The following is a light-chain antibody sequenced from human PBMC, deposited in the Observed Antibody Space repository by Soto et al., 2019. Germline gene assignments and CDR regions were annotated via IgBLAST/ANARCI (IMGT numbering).Light chain of an antibody. CDR1: QSVSFTY. CDR3: QQYAASPWT. CDR2: GAS. V-gene: IGKV3-20*01. Sequence: EIVLTQSPDTLSLSPGERATLSCRASQSVSFTYLAWYQQKPGQAPRLLIYGASSRAAGIPDRFSGSGSGTDFTLTISRLEPEDFGVYFCQQYAASPWTFGPGTKVEIK. J-gene: IGKJ1*01.